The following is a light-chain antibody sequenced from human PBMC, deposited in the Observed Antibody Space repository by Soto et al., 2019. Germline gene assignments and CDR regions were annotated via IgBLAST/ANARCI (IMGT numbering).Light chain of an antibody. J-gene: IGLJ3*02. CDR3: SSYLSTSALG. CDR2: EVS. V-gene: IGLV2-14*01. CDR1: SSDIGTYKS. Sequence: QSALTQPASVSGSPGQSISISCTGNSSDIGTYKSVSWFEHHPGKAPELIIHEVSNRPSGVSNRFSGSKSGNTASLTISGLQTKDEADYYCSSYLSTSALGFGGGTKVTVL.